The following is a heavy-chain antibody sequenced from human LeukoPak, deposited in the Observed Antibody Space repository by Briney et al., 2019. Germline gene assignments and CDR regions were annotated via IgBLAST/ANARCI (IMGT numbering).Heavy chain of an antibody. D-gene: IGHD2-15*01. V-gene: IGHV1-2*02. J-gene: IGHJ5*02. Sequence: ASVTVSCKASVYTFTGYYMHWVRQAPGQGLEWMGLIHPNCGGTNYAQKFEGRVTMNRDTSISPAYMELSRLRSDDPAVYYCARALVVARGGWFDPWGQGTLVTVSS. CDR1: VYTFTGYY. CDR3: ARALVVARGGWFDP. CDR2: IHPNCGGT.